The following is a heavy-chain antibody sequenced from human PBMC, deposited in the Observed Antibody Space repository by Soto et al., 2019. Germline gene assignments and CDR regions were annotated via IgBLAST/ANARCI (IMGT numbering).Heavy chain of an antibody. CDR2: ISGDDGDNT. J-gene: IGHJ4*02. CDR1: GFIFSNYA. V-gene: IGHV3-23*01. Sequence: GGSLRLSCAVSGFIFSNYAMTWVRRPPGKGLEWVSSISGDDGDNTYYADSVKGRFTVSRDNSKNTLYLQMNSLRDEDTAVYYCAREFYGYYTYGPGDYWGQGTLVTVSS. D-gene: IGHD3-22*01. CDR3: AREFYGYYTYGPGDY.